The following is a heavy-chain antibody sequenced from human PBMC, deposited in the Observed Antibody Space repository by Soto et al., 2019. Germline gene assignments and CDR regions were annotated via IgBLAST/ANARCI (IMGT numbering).Heavy chain of an antibody. CDR3: AKEIQDYGYFIDWYFDL. D-gene: IGHD4-17*01. CDR1: GFTFDDYA. J-gene: IGHJ2*01. CDR2: ISWNSGSI. Sequence: EVQLVESGGGLVQPGRSLRLSCAASGFTFDDYAMHWVRQAPGKGLEWVSGISWNSGSIGYADSVKGRFTISRDNAKNTLYLQMNSLRAEDTALYYCAKEIQDYGYFIDWYFDLWGRGTLVTVSS. V-gene: IGHV3-9*01.